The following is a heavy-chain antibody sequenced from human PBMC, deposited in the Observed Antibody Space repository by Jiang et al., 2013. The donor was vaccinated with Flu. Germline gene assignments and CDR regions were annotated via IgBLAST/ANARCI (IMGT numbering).Heavy chain of an antibody. J-gene: IGHJ5*02. CDR2: IIPILGIA. Sequence: GAEVKKPGSSVKVSCKASGGTFSSYTISWVRQAPGQGLEWMGRIIPILGIANYAQKFQGRVTITADKSTSTAYMELSSLRSEDTAVYYCAREGGYYDSSGSYNWFDPWGQGTLVTVSS. CDR3: AREGGYYDSSGSYNWFDP. V-gene: IGHV1-69*04. D-gene: IGHD3-22*01. CDR1: GGTFSSYT.